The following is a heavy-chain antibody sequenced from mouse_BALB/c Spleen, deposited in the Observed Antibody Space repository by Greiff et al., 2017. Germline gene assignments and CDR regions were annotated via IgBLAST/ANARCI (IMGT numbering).Heavy chain of an antibody. D-gene: IGHD1-2*01. CDR3: ARSRTTATGAMDY. CDR1: GDSITSGY. V-gene: IGHV3-8*02. J-gene: IGHJ4*01. CDR2: ISYSGST. Sequence: EVQLQESGPSLVKPSQTLSLTCPVTGDSITSGYWNWIRKFPGNKLEYMGYISYSGSTYYNPSLKSRISITRDTSKNQYYLQLNSVTTEDTATYYCARSRTTATGAMDYWGQGTSVTVSS.